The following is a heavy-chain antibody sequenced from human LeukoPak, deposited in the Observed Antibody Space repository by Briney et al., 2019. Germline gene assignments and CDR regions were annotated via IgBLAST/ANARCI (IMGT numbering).Heavy chain of an antibody. Sequence: ASVKVSCKASGYTFTGYYMHWVRQAPGQGLEWMGWISAYNGNTNYAQKLQGRVTMTTDTSTSTAYMELRSLRSDDTAVYYCARWIQPVYYYMDVWGKGTTVTVSS. CDR3: ARWIQPVYYYMDV. CDR2: ISAYNGNT. CDR1: GYTFTGYY. V-gene: IGHV1-18*04. J-gene: IGHJ6*03. D-gene: IGHD5-18*01.